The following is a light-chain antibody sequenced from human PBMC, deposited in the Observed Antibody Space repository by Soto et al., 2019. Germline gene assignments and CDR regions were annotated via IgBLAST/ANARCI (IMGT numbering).Light chain of an antibody. V-gene: IGLV2-14*01. CDR1: SSDIGGYNY. CDR3: SSYTSRNTLV. CDR2: EVS. Sequence: QSVLTQPASVSGSPGQSITFSCTGSSSDIGGYNYVSWYQQHPGKAPKFIIYEVSNRPSGVSNRFSASKSGNTASLAISGLQAEDEADYYCSSYTSRNTLVFGGGTKVTVL. J-gene: IGLJ2*01.